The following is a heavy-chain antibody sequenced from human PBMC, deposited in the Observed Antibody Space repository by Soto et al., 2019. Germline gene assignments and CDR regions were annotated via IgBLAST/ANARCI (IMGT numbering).Heavy chain of an antibody. CDR1: GGSFSGYY. V-gene: IGHV4-34*01. CDR3: ARAVGKVRIVVVPAANNWFDP. CDR2: INHSGST. J-gene: IGHJ5*02. D-gene: IGHD2-2*01. Sequence: SETLSLTCAVYGGSFSGYYWSWIRQPPGKGLEWIGEINHSGSTNYNPSLKSRVTISVDTSKNQFSLKLSSVTAADTAVYYCARAVGKVRIVVVPAANNWFDPWGQGTLVTVSS.